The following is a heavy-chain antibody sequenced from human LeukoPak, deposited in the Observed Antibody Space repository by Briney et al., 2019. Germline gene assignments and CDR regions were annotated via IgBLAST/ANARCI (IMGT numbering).Heavy chain of an antibody. J-gene: IGHJ4*02. D-gene: IGHD3-10*01. CDR2: ISYDGSTK. Sequence: PGRSLRLSCAASGFIFSTHGMHWVRQAPGKGLEWVSLISYDGSTKYYADSVEGRFTISRDNSKSTLYSQLNSLRVEDTAVYYCAKDRQFYGAGTYYNLDYWGQGTLVTVSS. V-gene: IGHV3-30*18. CDR3: AKDRQFYGAGTYYNLDY. CDR1: GFIFSTHG.